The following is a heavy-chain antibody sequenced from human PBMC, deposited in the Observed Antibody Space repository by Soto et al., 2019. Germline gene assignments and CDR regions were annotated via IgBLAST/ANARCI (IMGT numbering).Heavy chain of an antibody. D-gene: IGHD3-16*02. Sequence: GGSLRLSCAASGFTFSSYSMNWVRQAPGKGLEWVSSISSSSSYIYYADSVKGRFTISRDNAKNSLYLQMNSPRAEDTAAYYCARVVRLGELSLYGMDVWGQGTTVTVSS. CDR1: GFTFSSYS. CDR3: ARVVRLGELSLYGMDV. CDR2: ISSSSSYI. J-gene: IGHJ6*02. V-gene: IGHV3-21*01.